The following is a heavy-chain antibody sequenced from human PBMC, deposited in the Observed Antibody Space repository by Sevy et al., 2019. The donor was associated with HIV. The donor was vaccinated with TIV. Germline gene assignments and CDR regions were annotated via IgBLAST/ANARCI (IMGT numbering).Heavy chain of an antibody. CDR2: IRYDGVEK. V-gene: IGHV3-30*02. J-gene: IGHJ4*02. CDR1: GFTFSHYG. Sequence: GGSLRPSCTTSGFTFSHYGMHWVRQAPGKGLEWVAFIRYDGVEKYYADSVKGRFTISRDNSKNTLFLQMNSLRAEDTAVYYCTKNTAAAGTGGFDYWGQGTLVTVSS. CDR3: TKNTAAAGTGGFDY. D-gene: IGHD6-13*01.